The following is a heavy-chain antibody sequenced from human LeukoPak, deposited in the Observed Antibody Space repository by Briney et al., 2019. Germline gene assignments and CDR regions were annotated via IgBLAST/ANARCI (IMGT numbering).Heavy chain of an antibody. Sequence: GGSLRLSCAASGFTFSSYAMSWVRQAPGKGLEWVSAISGSGGSTYYADSVKGRFTISRDNSKNTLYLQMNSLGAEDTAVYYCAKAQSADYYDSSGYFGYWGQGTLVTVSS. V-gene: IGHV3-23*01. CDR2: ISGSGGST. CDR3: AKAQSADYYDSSGYFGY. CDR1: GFTFSSYA. J-gene: IGHJ4*02. D-gene: IGHD3-22*01.